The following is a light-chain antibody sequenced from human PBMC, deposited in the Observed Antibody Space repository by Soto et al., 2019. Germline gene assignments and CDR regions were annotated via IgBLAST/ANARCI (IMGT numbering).Light chain of an antibody. V-gene: IGLV2-8*01. J-gene: IGLJ2*01. CDR2: EVS. CDR3: TSYAGSNNFVV. Sequence: QSALTQPPSASGSPGQSVTISCTGTSSDIGGYNYVSWYQQHPGKAPKLMIYEVSKRPSGVPDRFSGSKSGNTASLIVSGHQAEDEADSYCTSYAGSNNFVVFGGGTQLTVL. CDR1: SSDIGGYNY.